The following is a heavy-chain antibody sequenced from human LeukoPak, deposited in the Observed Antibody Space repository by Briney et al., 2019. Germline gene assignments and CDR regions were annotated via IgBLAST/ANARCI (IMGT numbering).Heavy chain of an antibody. J-gene: IGHJ5*02. CDR1: GYTFTSYG. Sequence: ASVKVSCKASGYTFTSYGISWVRQAPGQGLEWMGWISAYNGNTNYAQKLQGRVTMTTDTSTSTAYMELRSLRSDDTAVYYCARDFSLGYSSMNWFDPWGQGTLVTVSS. D-gene: IGHD6-13*01. V-gene: IGHV1-18*01. CDR3: ARDFSLGYSSMNWFDP. CDR2: ISAYNGNT.